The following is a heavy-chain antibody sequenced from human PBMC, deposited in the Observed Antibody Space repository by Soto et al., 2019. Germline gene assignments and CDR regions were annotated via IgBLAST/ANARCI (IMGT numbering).Heavy chain of an antibody. V-gene: IGHV2-5*02. CDR2: IYWDDDK. CDR3: ARAQWFGDPFDY. CDR1: GFSLNTGGVG. D-gene: IGHD3-10*01. J-gene: IGHJ4*02. Sequence: QITLKESGPTLVKPTQTLTLTCTFSGFSLNTGGVGVGWIRQPPGKALEWLALIYWDDDKRYSPSLQSRLTITKDTSKNQVVLTMTNMDPVDTATYYCARAQWFGDPFDYWGQGTLVTVSS.